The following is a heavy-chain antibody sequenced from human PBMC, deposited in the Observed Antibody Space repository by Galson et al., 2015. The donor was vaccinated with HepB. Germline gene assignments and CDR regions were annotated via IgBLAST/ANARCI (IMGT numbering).Heavy chain of an antibody. D-gene: IGHD3-22*01. CDR2: IYYSGST. V-gene: IGHV4-39*07. Sequence: ETLSLTCTVSGGSISSSSYYWGWIRQPPGKGLEWIGSIYYSGSTYYNPSLKSRVTISVDTSKNQFSLKLSSVTAADTAVYYCARDFRTYDSAFDIWGQGTMVTVSS. CDR3: ARDFRTYDSAFDI. J-gene: IGHJ3*02. CDR1: GGSISSSSYY.